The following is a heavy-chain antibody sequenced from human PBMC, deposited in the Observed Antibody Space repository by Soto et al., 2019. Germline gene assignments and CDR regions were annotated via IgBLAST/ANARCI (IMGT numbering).Heavy chain of an antibody. CDR3: ASPSKHLAPYYYYGMDV. V-gene: IGHV5-51*01. Sequence: GADLKISCKSSCYSFTSYWIGWVRQMPGKGLEWMGIIYPGDSDTRYSPSFPGQVTISADKSISTAYLQWSSLKASDTAMYYCASPSKHLAPYYYYGMDVWGQGTTVTVSS. J-gene: IGHJ6*02. CDR1: CYSFTSYW. CDR2: IYPGDSDT.